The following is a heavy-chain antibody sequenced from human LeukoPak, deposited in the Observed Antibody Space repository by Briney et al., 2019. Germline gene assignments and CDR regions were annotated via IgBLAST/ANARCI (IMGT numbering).Heavy chain of an antibody. D-gene: IGHD3-10*01. CDR1: GDSVSSNSAA. CDR2: TYYRSKWYN. J-gene: IGHJ4*02. CDR3: ARVPTWRGYGELLIDY. Sequence: SQTLSLTCAISGDSVSSNSAAWTWIRQSPSRGLEWLGRTYYRSKWYNEYAVSGNSQKTNNPNQTKNQFSLQLNSVTTEDTAVYYCARVPTWRGYGELLIDYWGQGTLVTVSS. V-gene: IGHV6-1*01.